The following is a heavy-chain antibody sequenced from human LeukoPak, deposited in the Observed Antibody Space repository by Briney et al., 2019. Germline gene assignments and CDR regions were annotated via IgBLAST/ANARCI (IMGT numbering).Heavy chain of an antibody. CDR2: ISYDGSNK. V-gene: IGHV3-30-3*01. Sequence: GRSLRLSCAASGFTFSSYAMHWVRQAPGKGLEWVAVISYDGSNKYYADSVKGRFTISRDNSKNTLYLQMNSLRAEDTAVYYCARDASGGDYFDYWGQGTLVTVSS. D-gene: IGHD3-10*01. CDR1: GFTFSSYA. J-gene: IGHJ4*02. CDR3: ARDASGGDYFDY.